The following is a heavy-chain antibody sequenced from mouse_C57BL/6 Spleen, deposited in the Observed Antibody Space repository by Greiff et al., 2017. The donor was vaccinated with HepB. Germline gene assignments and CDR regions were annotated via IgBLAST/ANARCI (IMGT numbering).Heavy chain of an antibody. J-gene: IGHJ4*01. CDR2: IHPSDSDT. CDR3: AIYITTEEYYYAMDY. D-gene: IGHD1-2*01. V-gene: IGHV1-74*01. CDR1: GYTFTSYW. Sequence: QVQLKQPGAELVKPGASVKVSCKASGYTFTSYWMHWVKQRPGQGLEWIGRIHPSDSDTNYNQKFKGKATLTVDKSSSTAYMQLSSLTSEDSAVYYCAIYITTEEYYYAMDYWGQGTSVTVSS.